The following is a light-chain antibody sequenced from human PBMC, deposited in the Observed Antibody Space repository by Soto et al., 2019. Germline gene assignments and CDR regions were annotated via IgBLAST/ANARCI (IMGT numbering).Light chain of an antibody. CDR2: YNN. CDR3: VAWDDSMYGCV. J-gene: IGLJ3*02. V-gene: IGLV1-44*01. CDR1: SSNIGSNT. Sequence: QSVLTLPPSASGTPGQRVTISCSGSSSNIGSNTVNRYQQLPGTAPKLLIYYNNQRPSGVPDRFSGSKSGTSASLAISGLQSEDEAHYYCVAWDDSMYGCVFGRGTKVTVL.